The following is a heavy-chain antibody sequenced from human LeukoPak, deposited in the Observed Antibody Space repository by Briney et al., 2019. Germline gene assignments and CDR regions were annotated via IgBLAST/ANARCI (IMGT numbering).Heavy chain of an antibody. V-gene: IGHV3-21*01. CDR2: ISSSSSYI. Sequence: GGSLRLSCAASGFTFSSYSMNWVRQDPGKGLEWVSSISSSSSYIYYADSVKGRFTISRDNAKNSLYLQMNSLRAEDTAVYYCAREVGRFLEWLPTYYFDYWGQGTLVTVSS. D-gene: IGHD3-3*01. J-gene: IGHJ4*02. CDR1: GFTFSSYS. CDR3: AREVGRFLEWLPTYYFDY.